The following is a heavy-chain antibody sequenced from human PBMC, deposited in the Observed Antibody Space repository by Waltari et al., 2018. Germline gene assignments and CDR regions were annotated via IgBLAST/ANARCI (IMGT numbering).Heavy chain of an antibody. Sequence: EVQLVQSGAEVKKPGESLTISCKGSGYRFTHYWIGWVRQMPGKGLEWMGFVYPGDSDTRYSQSFQGQVTISADKSISTAYMQWSSLRASDTAMYYCARAYASGDDAFDLWGQGTVVTVSS. CDR1: GYRFTHYW. J-gene: IGHJ3*01. D-gene: IGHD2-2*01. CDR3: ARAYASGDDAFDL. CDR2: VYPGDSDT. V-gene: IGHV5-51*01.